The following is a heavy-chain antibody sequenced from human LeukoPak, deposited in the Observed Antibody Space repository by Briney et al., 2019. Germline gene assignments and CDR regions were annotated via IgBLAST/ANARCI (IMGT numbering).Heavy chain of an antibody. J-gene: IGHJ4*02. V-gene: IGHV3-23*01. D-gene: IGHD3-22*01. Sequence: PGGSLRLSCAASGFTFSSYWMSWVRQAPGKGLEWVSAISGSGGSTYYADSVKGRFTISRDNSKNTLYLQMNSLRAEDTAVYYCAKAGSSGYYDSSGYYRLYYFDYWGQGTLVTVSS. CDR3: AKAGSSGYYDSSGYYRLYYFDY. CDR1: GFTFSSYW. CDR2: ISGSGGST.